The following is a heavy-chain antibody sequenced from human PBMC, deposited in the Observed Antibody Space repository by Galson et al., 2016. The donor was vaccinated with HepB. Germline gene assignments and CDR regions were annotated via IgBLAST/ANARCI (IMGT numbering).Heavy chain of an antibody. CDR2: IGTAGDT. V-gene: IGHV3-13*04. J-gene: IGHJ5*02. Sequence: SLRLSCAASGFTFSNYDMHWVRQPTGKGLQWVSTIGTAGDTYYAGSVKGRFTISRENVKNSLYLQMNSLSAGDTAVYYCTGGAQGLGMPARLDWFDPWGQGILVTVSS. CDR3: TGGAQGLGMPARLDWFDP. CDR1: GFTFSNYD. D-gene: IGHD6-6*01.